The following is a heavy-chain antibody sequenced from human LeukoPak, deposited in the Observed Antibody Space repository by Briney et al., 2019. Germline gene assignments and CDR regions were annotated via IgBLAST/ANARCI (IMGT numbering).Heavy chain of an antibody. CDR3: AKDIVVVVAATLGHYYGMDV. D-gene: IGHD2-15*01. J-gene: IGHJ6*02. CDR1: GFTFSSYG. CDR2: ISYDGSNK. Sequence: GRSLRLSCAASGFTFSSYGMHWVRQAPGKGLEWVAVISYDGSNKYYADSVKGRFTISRDNSKNTLYLQMNSLRAEDTAVYYCAKDIVVVVAATLGHYYGMDVWGQGTTVTVSS. V-gene: IGHV3-30*18.